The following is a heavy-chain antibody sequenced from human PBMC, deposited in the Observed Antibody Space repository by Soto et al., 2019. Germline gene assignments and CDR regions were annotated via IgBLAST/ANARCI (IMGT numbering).Heavy chain of an antibody. CDR3: ARLRSSITMVRGGPPY. CDR2: IYYSGST. Sequence: SETLSLTCTVSGGSISSSSYYWGWIRQPPGKGLEWIGSIYYSGSTYYNPSLKSRVTISVDTSKNQFSLKLSSVTAADTAVYYCARLRSSITMVRGGPPYWGQGTLVTVSS. D-gene: IGHD3-10*01. V-gene: IGHV4-39*01. CDR1: GGSISSSSYY. J-gene: IGHJ4*02.